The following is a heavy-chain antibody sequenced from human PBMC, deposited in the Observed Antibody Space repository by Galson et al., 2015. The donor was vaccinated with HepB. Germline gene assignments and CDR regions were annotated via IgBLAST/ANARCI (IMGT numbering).Heavy chain of an antibody. D-gene: IGHD3-10*01. J-gene: IGHJ4*02. CDR1: GYTFTSYG. Sequence: SVKVSCKASGYTFTSYGISWVRQAPGQGLEWMGWISAYNGNTNYAQKLQGRVTMTTDTSTSTAYMELRSLRSDDTAVYYCARDLTMVRGVNQNPQGYWGQGTLVTVSS. CDR3: ARDLTMVRGVNQNPQGY. CDR2: ISAYNGNT. V-gene: IGHV1-18*01.